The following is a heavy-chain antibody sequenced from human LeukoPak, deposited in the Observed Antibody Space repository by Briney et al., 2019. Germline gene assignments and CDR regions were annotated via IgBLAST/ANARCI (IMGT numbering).Heavy chain of an antibody. V-gene: IGHV4-4*07. D-gene: IGHD5-24*01. CDR2: IYTSEST. CDR3: ARDGPRRDGYNKFDY. CDR1: GGSISSYY. Sequence: PSETLSLTCTVSGGSISSYYWSWIRQPAGKGLEWIGRIYTSESTNYNPSLKSRVTMSVDTSKNQFSLKLSSVTAADTAVYYCARDGPRRDGYNKFDYWGQGTLVTVSS. J-gene: IGHJ4*02.